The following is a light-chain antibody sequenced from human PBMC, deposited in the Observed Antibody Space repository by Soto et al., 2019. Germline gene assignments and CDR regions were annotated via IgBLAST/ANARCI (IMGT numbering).Light chain of an antibody. CDR2: DTS. Sequence: EIVLTQSPATLSLSPGERATLSCRTSQTIRGLLNWYQQRPGQAPRLLIYDTSNMATDIPARFSGSGAGTYFILTISSLYPEDFGVYFGQQRHNSPITFGQVTRLDIK. CDR3: QQRHNSPIT. V-gene: IGKV3-11*01. J-gene: IGKJ5*01. CDR1: QTIRGL.